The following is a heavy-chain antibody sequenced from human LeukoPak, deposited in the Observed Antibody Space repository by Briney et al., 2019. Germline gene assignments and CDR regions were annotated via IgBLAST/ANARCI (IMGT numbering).Heavy chain of an antibody. CDR2: ISSSGSTI. D-gene: IGHD5-24*01. CDR1: GFTFSSYE. J-gene: IGHJ4*02. Sequence: GGSLRLSCAASGFTFSSYEMNWVRQAPGKGLEWVSYISSSGSTIYYADSVKGRFTISRDNAKNSLYLQMNSLRAEDTAVYYCASGWPPYFDYWGQGTLVTVSS. CDR3: ASGWPPYFDY. V-gene: IGHV3-48*03.